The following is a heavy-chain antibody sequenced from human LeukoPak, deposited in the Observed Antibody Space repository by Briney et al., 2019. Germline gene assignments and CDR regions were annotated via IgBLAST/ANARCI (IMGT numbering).Heavy chain of an antibody. J-gene: IGHJ4*02. CDR1: GFNFNMFW. Sequence: GGSLRLSCVASGFNFNMFWMSWIRQAPGKGLEWVAHIDQDGTIQHFLDSVKGRFTLSRDNAKKSLYLQMNSLRAEDTAVYYCARDLAGGVGGDYWGQGTLVTVSS. CDR3: ARDLAGGVGGDY. D-gene: IGHD6-13*01. CDR2: IDQDGTIQ. V-gene: IGHV3-7*01.